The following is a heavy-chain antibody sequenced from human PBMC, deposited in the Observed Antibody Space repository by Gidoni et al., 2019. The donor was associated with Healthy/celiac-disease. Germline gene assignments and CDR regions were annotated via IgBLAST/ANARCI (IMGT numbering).Heavy chain of an antibody. J-gene: IGHJ4*02. CDR2: IYYSGSN. V-gene: IGHV4-61*01. CDR3: ARVRYGETFDY. Sequence: QVQLQESGPGLVKPSETLSRTCTVSGGSVSSGSYYWSWIRTPPGKGLEWIGYIYYSGSNNYNPSLKSRVTISVDTSKNQFSLKLSSVTAADTAVYYCARVRYGETFDYWGQGTLVTVSS. CDR1: GGSVSSGSYY. D-gene: IGHD4-17*01.